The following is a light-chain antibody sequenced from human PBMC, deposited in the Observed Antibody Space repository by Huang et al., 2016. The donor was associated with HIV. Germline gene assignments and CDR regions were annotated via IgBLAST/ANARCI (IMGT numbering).Light chain of an antibody. CDR2: STS. CDR1: QGISNS. Sequence: DIQMTQSPSSLSAFVVDTVTITCRASQGISNSVAWYQQKPGKAPKLLLYSTSRLESGGPSRFRGGGSGTDYTLNINSLQPDDFATYYCQQYYTSPTFGQGSKVEIK. CDR3: QQYYTSPT. J-gene: IGKJ1*01. V-gene: IGKV1-NL1*01.